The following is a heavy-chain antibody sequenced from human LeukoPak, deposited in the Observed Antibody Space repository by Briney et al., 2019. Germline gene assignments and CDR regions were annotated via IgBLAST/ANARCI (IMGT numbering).Heavy chain of an antibody. CDR1: GFTFSSYA. CDR2: IIGDGSST. Sequence: GGSLRPSCAASGFTFSSYAMSWVRQAPGKGLLWVSRIIGDGSSTSYAESVKGRFTISRDNAKNTLYLQMSSLRAEDTAVYYCARGGSGNYYTTWGQGTLVTVSS. J-gene: IGHJ5*02. D-gene: IGHD3-3*01. V-gene: IGHV3-74*01. CDR3: ARGGSGNYYTT.